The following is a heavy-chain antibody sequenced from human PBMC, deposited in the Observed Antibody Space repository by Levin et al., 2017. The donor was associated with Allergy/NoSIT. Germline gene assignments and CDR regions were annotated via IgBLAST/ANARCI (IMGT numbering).Heavy chain of an antibody. V-gene: IGHV4-39*01. J-gene: IGHJ4*02. CDR1: GGSISSSSYY. Sequence: GSLRLSCTVSGGSISSSSYYWGWIRQPPGKGLEWIGSIYYSGSTYYNPSLKSRVTISVDTSKNQFSLKLSSVTAADTAVYYCARFDLSFAIDYWGQGTLVTVSS. D-gene: IGHD3-10*01. CDR3: ARFDLSFAIDY. CDR2: IYYSGST.